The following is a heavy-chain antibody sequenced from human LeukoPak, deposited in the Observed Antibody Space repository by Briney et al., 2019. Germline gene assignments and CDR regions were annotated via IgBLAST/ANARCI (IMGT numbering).Heavy chain of an antibody. CDR2: LYSDGNT. J-gene: IGHJ4*02. CDR1: GFTVITND. Sequence: PGGSLRLSCAASGFTVITNDMTWVRQAPGKGLEWVSVLYSDGNTKYADSVQGRFTISRDNSKNTLYLEMNSLSPDDTAVYYCAKGRTGSSSAWPGGDWGQGTLVTVSS. D-gene: IGHD6-19*01. V-gene: IGHV3-53*01. CDR3: AKGRTGSSSAWPGGD.